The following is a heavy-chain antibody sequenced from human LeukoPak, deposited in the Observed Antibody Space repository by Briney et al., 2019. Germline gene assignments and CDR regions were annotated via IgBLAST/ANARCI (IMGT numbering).Heavy chain of an antibody. J-gene: IGHJ4*02. D-gene: IGHD3-10*01. CDR3: ARDRWAGDYYYGSGSFDY. CDR1: GFTFSSYG. Sequence: GGSLRLSCAASGFTFSSYGMHWVRQAPGKGLEWVAVIWYDGSNKYYADSVKGRFTVSRDNSKNTLYLQMNSLRAEDTAVYYCARDRWAGDYYYGSGSFDYWGQGALVTVSS. CDR2: IWYDGSNK. V-gene: IGHV3-33*01.